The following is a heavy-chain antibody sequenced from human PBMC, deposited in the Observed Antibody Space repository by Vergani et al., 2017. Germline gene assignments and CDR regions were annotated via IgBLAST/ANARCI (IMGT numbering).Heavy chain of an antibody. V-gene: IGHV3-48*01. CDR3: AKDGDDYGDFGRRLDY. J-gene: IGHJ4*02. CDR1: GFTFSSYS. D-gene: IGHD4-17*01. Sequence: EVQLVESGGGLVQPGGSLRLSCAASGFTFSSYSMNWVRQAPGKGLEWVSYISSSSSTIYYADSVKGRFTISRDNSRNTLYLQMNSLRAEDTAIYYCAKDGDDYGDFGRRLDYWGQGTLVTVSS. CDR2: ISSSSSTI.